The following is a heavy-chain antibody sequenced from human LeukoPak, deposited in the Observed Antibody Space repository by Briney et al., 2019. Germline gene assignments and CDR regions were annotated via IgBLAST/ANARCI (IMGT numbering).Heavy chain of an antibody. J-gene: IGHJ5*02. CDR3: ATGGIAAAGTGNWFDP. CDR2: VDPEDGET. V-gene: IGHV1-69-2*01. CDR1: GYTFTDYY. D-gene: IGHD6-13*01. Sequence: ASVKISCKVSGYTFTDYYMHWVQQAPGKGLEWMGLVDPEDGETIYAEKFQGRVTITADTSTDTAYMELSSLGSEDTAVYYCATGGIAAAGTGNWFDPWDQGTLVTVSS.